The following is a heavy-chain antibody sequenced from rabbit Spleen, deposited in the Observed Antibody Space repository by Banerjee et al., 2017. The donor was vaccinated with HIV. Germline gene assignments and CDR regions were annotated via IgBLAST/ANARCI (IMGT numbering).Heavy chain of an antibody. D-gene: IGHD8-1*01. CDR2: IYAGSTGST. CDR3: ARDTGSSFSSYGMDL. V-gene: IGHV1S45*01. J-gene: IGHJ6*01. Sequence: QEQLEESGGDLVKPEGSLTLTCTASGFSFSSSYWTCWVRQAPGKGLEWIACIYAGSTGSTYYASWAKGRFTISKTSSTTVTLQMTSLTVVDTATYFCARDTGSSFSSYGMDLWGQGTLVTVS. CDR1: GFSFSSSYW.